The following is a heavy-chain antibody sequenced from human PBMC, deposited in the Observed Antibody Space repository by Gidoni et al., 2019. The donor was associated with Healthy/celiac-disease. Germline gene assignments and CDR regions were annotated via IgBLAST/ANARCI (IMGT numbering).Heavy chain of an antibody. Sequence: QVQLQESGPGLVKPSETLSLTCTVSGGSISSYYWSWIRQPPGKGLEWIGYIYYSGSTNYNPSLKSRVTISVETSKNQFSLKLSSVTAADPAVYYCARGWGGFDYWGQGTLVTVSS. CDR3: ARGWGGFDY. D-gene: IGHD3-16*01. V-gene: IGHV4-59*01. J-gene: IGHJ4*02. CDR1: GGSISSYY. CDR2: IYYSGST.